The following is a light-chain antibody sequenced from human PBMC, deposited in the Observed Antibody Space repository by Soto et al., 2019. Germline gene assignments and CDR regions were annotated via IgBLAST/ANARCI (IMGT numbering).Light chain of an antibody. V-gene: IGKV3-20*01. CDR1: QSIRSNY. J-gene: IGKJ5*01. Sequence: DIVLTQSPGTLSSSPGERATLSCRASQSIRSNYLAWYQQKPGQAPRLLISCAFSRTTGIPDRFSGSGSVTDFTLTTIRLEPDDVAVSYYQHYDYSPPITFGRGTRVEIK. CDR2: CAF. CDR3: QHYDYSPPIT.